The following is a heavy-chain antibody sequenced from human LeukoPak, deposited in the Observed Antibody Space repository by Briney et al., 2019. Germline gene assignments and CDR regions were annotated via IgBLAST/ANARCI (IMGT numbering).Heavy chain of an antibody. CDR1: GGTFSSYA. CDR2: IIPILGIA. D-gene: IGHD5-24*01. Sequence: SVKVSCKASGGTFSSYAISWVRQAPGQGLEWMGRIIPILGIANYAQKFQGRVTITADKSTSTAYMELSSLRSEDTAVYYCARGEMATIKPTIRAFDIWGQGTMVTVSS. V-gene: IGHV1-69*04. CDR3: ARGEMATIKPTIRAFDI. J-gene: IGHJ3*02.